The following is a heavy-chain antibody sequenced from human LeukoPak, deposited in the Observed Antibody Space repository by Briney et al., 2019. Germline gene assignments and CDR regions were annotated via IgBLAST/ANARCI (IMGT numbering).Heavy chain of an antibody. J-gene: IGHJ6*03. V-gene: IGHV1-18*01. CDR1: GYTFTSYG. Sequence: ASVKVSCKASGYTFTSYGISWVRQAPGQGLEWMGWISAYNGNANYAQKFQGRVTMTRDTSTSTVYMELSSLRSEDTAVYYCARAGLRGGSPLYYYYYMDVWGKGTTVTISS. CDR3: ARAGLRGGSPLYYYYYMDV. D-gene: IGHD3-16*01. CDR2: ISAYNGNA.